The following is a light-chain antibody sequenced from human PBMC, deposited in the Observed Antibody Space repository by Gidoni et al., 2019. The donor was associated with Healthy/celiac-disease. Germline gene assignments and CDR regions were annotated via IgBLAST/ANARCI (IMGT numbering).Light chain of an antibody. J-gene: IGLJ3*02. CDR2: SNN. CDR1: SSHIGSNT. Sequence: QSVLTPPPSPSGTPGQRVTISCSRSSSHIGSNTVNWYQQLPGTAPKRLIYSNNQRPSGVPDRFSGSKSGTSASLAISGLQSEDEADYYCAAWDDSLNGWVFGGGTKLTVL. CDR3: AAWDDSLNGWV. V-gene: IGLV1-44*01.